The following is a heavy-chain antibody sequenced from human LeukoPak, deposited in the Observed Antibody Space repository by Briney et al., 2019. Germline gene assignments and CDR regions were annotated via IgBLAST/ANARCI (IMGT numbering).Heavy chain of an antibody. Sequence: GASVKVSCKASGFTFTSSAMQWVRQARGQRLEWIGWIVVGSGNTNYAQKFQERVTITRDMSTSTAYMELSGLRSEDTAVYYCAAAGDYYDSSGYYLRYWYFDLWGRGTLVTVSS. D-gene: IGHD3-22*01. CDR3: AAAGDYYDSSGYYLRYWYFDL. CDR2: IVVGSGNT. V-gene: IGHV1-58*02. J-gene: IGHJ2*01. CDR1: GFTFTSSA.